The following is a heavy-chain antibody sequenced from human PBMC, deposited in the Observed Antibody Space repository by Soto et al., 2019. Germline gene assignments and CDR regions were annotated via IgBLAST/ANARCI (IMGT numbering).Heavy chain of an antibody. CDR3: ARRLTTLTTLLDF. CDR2: INTNGGT. Sequence: QVQLVQTGAEVKRPGASVKVSCKASGYTLTDNYMHWVREAPGQGLEWMGWINTNGGTNYAQKFQGRVIMTRYTSISTAYMELSRLRSDDTAVYYCARRLTTLTTLLDFWGQGTLVTVSS. J-gene: IGHJ4*02. D-gene: IGHD4-17*01. CDR1: GYTLTDNY. V-gene: IGHV1-2*02.